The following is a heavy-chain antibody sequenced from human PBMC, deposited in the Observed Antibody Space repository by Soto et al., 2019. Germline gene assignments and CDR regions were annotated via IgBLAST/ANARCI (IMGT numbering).Heavy chain of an antibody. J-gene: IGHJ4*02. Sequence: QVQLVQSGAEVKKPGASVKVSCKASGYTFSIYGINWVRQAPGQGLEWMGWTRPNNGNTKYAQNLQGRVTMTTDTSTSTAYMELRSLRPDDTAVYYCVRDLDGSGSYYTDYWGQGTLVTASS. V-gene: IGHV1-18*01. CDR1: GYTFSIYG. D-gene: IGHD3-10*01. CDR2: TRPNNGNT. CDR3: VRDLDGSGSYYTDY.